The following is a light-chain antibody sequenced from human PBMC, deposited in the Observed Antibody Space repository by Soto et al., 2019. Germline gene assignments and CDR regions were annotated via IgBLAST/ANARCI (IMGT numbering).Light chain of an antibody. CDR3: QQSYATHS. J-gene: IGKJ1*01. Sequence: DIQMTQSPSSLSASVGDSVTITCRASQSISTYLNWYQQKPGKAPKLLIYTASGLQGGVPSRFSGSGSGTDFTLTISSLQPEDFATYFCQQSYATHSFGQGTRVEIK. CDR2: TAS. CDR1: QSISTY. V-gene: IGKV1-39*01.